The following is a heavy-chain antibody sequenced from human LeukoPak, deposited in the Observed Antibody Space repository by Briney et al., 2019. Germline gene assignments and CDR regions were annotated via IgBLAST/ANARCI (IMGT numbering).Heavy chain of an antibody. CDR3: AKNVVVKRYIDF. D-gene: IGHD2-15*01. J-gene: IGHJ4*02. CDR2: ISGGGRTT. Sequence: GGSLRLSCAASGFTFSNHAMSWVRQAPGKGLQWVAFISGGGRTTEYADFVKGRFTISRDNSKNTLSLQMNSLTVEDTAIYFCAKNVVVKRYIDFWGQGTLVTVSS. CDR1: GFTFSNHA. V-gene: IGHV3-23*01.